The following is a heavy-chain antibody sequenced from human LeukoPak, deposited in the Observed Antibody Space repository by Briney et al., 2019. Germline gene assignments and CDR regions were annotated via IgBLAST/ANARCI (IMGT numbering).Heavy chain of an antibody. CDR3: ARRGGSGWDSDY. V-gene: IGHV4-4*02. CDR1: GGSISISNW. J-gene: IGHJ4*02. CDR2: IYHSGST. Sequence: SGTLSLTRSVSGGSISISNWWSWVRQPPVEGLEWIGEIYHSGSTNYNPSLKSRVTISVDKSKNQFSLKLSSVTAADTAVYYCARRGGSGWDSDYWGQGTLVTVSS. D-gene: IGHD6-19*01.